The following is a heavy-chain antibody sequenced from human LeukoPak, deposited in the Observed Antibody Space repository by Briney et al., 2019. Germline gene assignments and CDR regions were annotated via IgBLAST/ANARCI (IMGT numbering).Heavy chain of an antibody. CDR2: ITSSSSTI. J-gene: IGHJ4*02. Sequence: GGSLRLSCAASGFTFSSYSMNWVRQVPGKGLEWVSYITSSSSTIYYADSVKGRFTISRDNAKNSLYLQMSSLRAEDTAVYYCAREVVVVATYFDYWGQGTLVTVSS. V-gene: IGHV3-48*04. D-gene: IGHD2-15*01. CDR3: AREVVVVATYFDY. CDR1: GFTFSSYS.